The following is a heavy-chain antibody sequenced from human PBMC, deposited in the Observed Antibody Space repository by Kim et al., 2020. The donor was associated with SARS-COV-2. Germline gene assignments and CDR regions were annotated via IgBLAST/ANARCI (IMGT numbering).Heavy chain of an antibody. CDR2: ISYDGSNK. Sequence: GGSLRLSCAASGFTFSSYGMHWVRQAPGKGLEWVAVISYDGSNKYYADSVKGRFTISRDNSKNTLYLQMNSLRAEDTAVYYCAKVVLSGYYISPFDYWGQGTLVTVSS. J-gene: IGHJ4*02. D-gene: IGHD3-22*01. CDR3: AKVVLSGYYISPFDY. V-gene: IGHV3-30*18. CDR1: GFTFSSYG.